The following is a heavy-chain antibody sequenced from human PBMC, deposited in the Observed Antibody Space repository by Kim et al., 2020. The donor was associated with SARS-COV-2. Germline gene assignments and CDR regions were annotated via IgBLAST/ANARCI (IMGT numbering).Heavy chain of an antibody. CDR3: AGDQGCSGGSCRPFEY. V-gene: IGHV3-53*01. CDR1: GVTVSNIF. CDR2: IYRDGRT. J-gene: IGHJ4*02. D-gene: IGHD2-15*01. Sequence: GGSLRLSCAGSGVTVSNIFISWIRQAPGKGLEWVSVIYRDGRTYYADSVKGRFTISRDNSKKTLFLQMNSLRAEDTAVYYCAGDQGCSGGSCRPFEYWGQGTLVTVSS.